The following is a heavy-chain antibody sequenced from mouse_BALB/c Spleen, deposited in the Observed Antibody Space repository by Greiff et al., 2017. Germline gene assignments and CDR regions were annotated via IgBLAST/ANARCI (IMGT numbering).Heavy chain of an antibody. Sequence: VQLQQSGPELMKPGASVKISCKASGYSFTSYYMHWVKQSHGKSLEWIGYIDPFNGGTSYNQKFKGKATLTVDKSSSTAYMHLSSLTSEDSAVYYCARSLPLGYAMDYWGQGTSVTVSS. CDR2: IDPFNGGT. V-gene: IGHV1S135*01. CDR1: GYSFTSYY. J-gene: IGHJ4*01. CDR3: ARSLPLGYAMDY. D-gene: IGHD5-5*01.